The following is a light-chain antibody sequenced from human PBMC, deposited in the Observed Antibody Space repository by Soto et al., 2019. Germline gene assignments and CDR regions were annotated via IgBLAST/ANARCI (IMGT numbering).Light chain of an antibody. CDR3: QQYHDWPLT. CDR2: DAS. V-gene: IGKV3-15*01. J-gene: IGKJ4*01. CDR1: QSVSGH. Sequence: EIVMSLSPATLSVYPGERATLSCRASQSVSGHLAWYQQNPGQAPRLLIYDASTRATGIPARFSGSGSSTEFTLTISSLQSEDFAVYYCQQYHDWPLTFGGGSMVDVK.